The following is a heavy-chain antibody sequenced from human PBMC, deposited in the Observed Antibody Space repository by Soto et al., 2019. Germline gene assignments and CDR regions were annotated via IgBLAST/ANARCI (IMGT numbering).Heavy chain of an antibody. J-gene: IGHJ4*02. CDR1: GGSISSSSYY. V-gene: IGHV4-39*01. D-gene: IGHD3-16*02. CDR2: IYYSGST. CDR3: ASISYDYVWGSYRYTPFDY. Sequence: SETLSLTCTVSGGSISSSSYYWGWIRQPPGKGLEWIGSIYYSGSTYYNPSLKSRVTISVDTSKNQFSLKLSSVTAADTAVYYCASISYDYVWGSYRYTPFDYWGQGTLVTVSS.